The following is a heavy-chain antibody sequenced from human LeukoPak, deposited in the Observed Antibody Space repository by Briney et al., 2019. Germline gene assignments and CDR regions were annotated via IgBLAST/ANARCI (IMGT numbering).Heavy chain of an antibody. Sequence: GASVKVSCKASGYTFTNYYMHWVRQAPGQGLEWMGIINPSGGSTSYAQKFQGRVTMTRDTSTSTVYMELSSLRSEDTAVYYCARDEIGLAAAGDWGQGTLVTVSS. CDR1: GYTFTNYY. V-gene: IGHV1-46*01. J-gene: IGHJ4*02. CDR3: ARDEIGLAAAGD. CDR2: INPSGGST. D-gene: IGHD6-13*01.